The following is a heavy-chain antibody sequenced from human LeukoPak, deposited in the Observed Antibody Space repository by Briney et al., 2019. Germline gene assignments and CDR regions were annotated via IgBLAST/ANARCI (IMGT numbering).Heavy chain of an antibody. D-gene: IGHD2-21*02. J-gene: IGHJ4*02. V-gene: IGHV4-59*01. Sequence: SETLSLTCTVSGGSISGYYWSWIRQPPGKGLEWIGYIHYSGSTRYNPSLENRVTISVDTSKNQFSLNLTSVTAADTAVYYCTSRAAFCGDDCFRFDYWGQGTLVTVSS. CDR3: TSRAAFCGDDCFRFDY. CDR1: GGSISGYY. CDR2: IHYSGST.